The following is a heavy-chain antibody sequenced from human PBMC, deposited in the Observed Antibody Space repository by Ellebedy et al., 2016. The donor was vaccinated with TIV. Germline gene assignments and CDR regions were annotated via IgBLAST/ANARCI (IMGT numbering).Heavy chain of an antibody. D-gene: IGHD6-13*01. CDR2: TNADNGDT. CDR1: GYTFTTFP. V-gene: IGHV1-3*01. Sequence: AASVKVSCKASGYTFTTFPMHWLRQAPGQRLEWMGWTNADNGDTKYSQKFQGRVTVLRDTSASTAYMELSSLRSEDTAIYYCARDLGSTSWYGDAFDVWGQGTMVTVSS. CDR3: ARDLGSTSWYGDAFDV. J-gene: IGHJ3*01.